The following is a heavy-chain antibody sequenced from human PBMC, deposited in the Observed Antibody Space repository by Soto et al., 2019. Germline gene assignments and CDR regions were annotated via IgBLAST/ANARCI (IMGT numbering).Heavy chain of an antibody. J-gene: IGHJ6*02. D-gene: IGHD5-12*01. Sequence: GGSLRLSCAASGFTFSSYGMHWVRQAPGKGLEWVAVIWYDGSNKYYADSVKGRFTISRDNSKNTLYLQMNSLRAEDTAVYYCAREEVDIVATAIYYYYGMDVWGQGTTVTVSS. CDR2: IWYDGSNK. CDR1: GFTFSSYG. V-gene: IGHV3-33*01. CDR3: AREEVDIVATAIYYYYGMDV.